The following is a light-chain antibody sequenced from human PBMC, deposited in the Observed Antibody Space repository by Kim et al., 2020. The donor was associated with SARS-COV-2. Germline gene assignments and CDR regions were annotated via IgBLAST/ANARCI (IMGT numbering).Light chain of an antibody. CDR2: DTS. J-gene: IGKJ1*01. V-gene: IGKV3-11*01. CDR3: QQRSTWPPA. CDR1: QSVRKY. Sequence: EIVLTQSPATLSLSAGERATLSCRASQSVRKYLAWYQQKPGQSPRLLIHDTSNRATGIPARFSGSGSGTDFTLTISSLEPEDFAVYYCQQRSTWPPAFGQGTKLDIK.